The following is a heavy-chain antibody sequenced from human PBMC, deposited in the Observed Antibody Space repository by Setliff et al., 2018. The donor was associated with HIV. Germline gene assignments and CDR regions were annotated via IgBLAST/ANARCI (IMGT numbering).Heavy chain of an antibody. CDR1: GGSISSGGYF. Sequence: SSETLSLTCTVSGGSISSGGYFWSWIRQHPGKGLEWIGIIYYSGNTYYNPSLKSRVAMSVDTSKNQFSLKLNSVTAADTAMYYCARESRVVEGSAYWYFDLWGRGTLVTVS. D-gene: IGHD2-15*01. CDR3: ARESRVVEGSAYWYFDL. CDR2: IYYSGNT. J-gene: IGHJ2*01. V-gene: IGHV4-31*03.